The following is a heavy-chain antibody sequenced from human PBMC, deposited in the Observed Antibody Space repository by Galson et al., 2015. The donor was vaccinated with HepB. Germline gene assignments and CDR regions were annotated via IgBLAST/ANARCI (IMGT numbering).Heavy chain of an antibody. V-gene: IGHV4-39*07. Sequence: ETLSLTCTVSGGSISSSSYYWGWIRQPPGKGLEWIGSIYYSGSTYYNPSLKSRVTISVDTSKNQFSLKLSSVTAADTAVYYCARETADYYYGMDVWGQGTTVTVSS. CDR2: IYYSGST. CDR1: GGSISSSSYY. CDR3: ARETADYYYGMDV. J-gene: IGHJ6*02.